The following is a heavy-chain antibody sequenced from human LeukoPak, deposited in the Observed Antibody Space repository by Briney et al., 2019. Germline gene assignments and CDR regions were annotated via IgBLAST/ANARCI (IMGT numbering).Heavy chain of an antibody. CDR1: GASVTSVHYY. CDR3: ARVAASMVRGVIIRTGWFDP. Sequence: PSETLSLTCSVSGASVTSVHYYWGWLRQPPGKELEWIGHIYYSGNTYYGPSLKSRVIISIDTAKNQFSLSLRSVTAADTAVYYCARVAASMVRGVIIRTGWFDPWGQGTPVIVSS. D-gene: IGHD3-10*01. CDR2: IYYSGNT. V-gene: IGHV4-61*01. J-gene: IGHJ5*02.